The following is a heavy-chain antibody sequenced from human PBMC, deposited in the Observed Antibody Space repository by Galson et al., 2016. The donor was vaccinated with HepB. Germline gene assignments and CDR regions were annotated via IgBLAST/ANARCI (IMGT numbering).Heavy chain of an antibody. CDR2: PGDNGDSQ. V-gene: IGHV3-30*03. Sequence: SLRLSCAASGFTVNSCGMHWVRQAAGKGMEWVAYPGDNGDSQLYADAVRGRFTVSRDNARNTLVLQMNSLRIEDTALYYCTRDPPDRWSMIDWGQGTPVTVSS. D-gene: IGHD2-8*01. CDR1: GFTVNSCG. J-gene: IGHJ4*03. CDR3: TRDPPDRWSMID.